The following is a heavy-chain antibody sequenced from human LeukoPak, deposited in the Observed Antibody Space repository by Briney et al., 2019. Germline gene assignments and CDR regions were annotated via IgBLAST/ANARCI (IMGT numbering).Heavy chain of an antibody. D-gene: IGHD2-8*02. CDR1: GFTFSSYA. Sequence: GGSLRLSCAASGFTFSSYAMSWVRQAPGKGLEWVSAISGSGGSTYYADSVKGRFTISRDNSKNTLYLQMNSLRAEDTAVYYCANVGGVADAFDIWGQGTMVTVSS. CDR3: ANVGGVADAFDI. CDR2: ISGSGGST. V-gene: IGHV3-23*01. J-gene: IGHJ3*02.